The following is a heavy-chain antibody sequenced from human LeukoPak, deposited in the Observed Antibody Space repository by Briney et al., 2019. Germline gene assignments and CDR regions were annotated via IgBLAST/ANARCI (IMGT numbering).Heavy chain of an antibody. CDR1: GYSFTSYW. J-gene: IGHJ4*02. CDR2: IYPGDSDT. CDR3: ARQRNQTSSWYVDFDY. V-gene: IGHV5-51*01. D-gene: IGHD6-13*01. Sequence: RGESLKISCKGSGYSFTSYWIGWVRQMPGKGLEWMGIIYPGDSDTRYSPSFQGQVTISADKSISTAYLQWSSLKASDTAMYYCARQRNQTSSWYVDFDYWGQGTLVTVSS.